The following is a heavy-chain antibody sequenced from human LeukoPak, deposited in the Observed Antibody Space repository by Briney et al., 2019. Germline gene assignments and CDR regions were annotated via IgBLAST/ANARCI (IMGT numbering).Heavy chain of an antibody. D-gene: IGHD6-19*01. Sequence: GRSLRLSCAASGFTISSYAMHWVRQAPGKGLEWVAVISYDGTNKYYADSVKDRFTISRDNSKNTLYLQMNSLRAEDTDVYYCARDSSSGSAAFDYWGQATLVTVSS. CDR3: ARDSSSGSAAFDY. V-gene: IGHV3-30*04. J-gene: IGHJ4*02. CDR1: GFTISSYA. CDR2: ISYDGTNK.